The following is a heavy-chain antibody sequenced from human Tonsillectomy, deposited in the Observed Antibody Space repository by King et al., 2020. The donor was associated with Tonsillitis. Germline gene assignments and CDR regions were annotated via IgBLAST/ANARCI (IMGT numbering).Heavy chain of an antibody. D-gene: IGHD2-2*01. CDR1: GFTFSSYW. J-gene: IGHJ6*02. CDR2: INSDGNST. CDR3: ARDLDFVVVPVPSASPDGMDV. Sequence: VQLVESGGGLVQPGGSLRLSCAASGFTFSSYWMHWVRQAPGKGLVWVSRINSDGNSTSYADSVKGRFTISRDNAKNTLYLQMNSLRAEDTAVYYCARDLDFVVVPVPSASPDGMDVWGQGTTVTVSS. V-gene: IGHV3-74*01.